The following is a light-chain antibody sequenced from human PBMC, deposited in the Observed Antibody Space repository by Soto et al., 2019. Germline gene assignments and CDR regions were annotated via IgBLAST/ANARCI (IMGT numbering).Light chain of an antibody. CDR3: SSDTSSSTLYV. CDR1: SSDVGGYNY. Sequence: QSALTQPASVSGSPGQSITISCTGTSSDVGGYNYVSWYQQHPGKAPKLMIYDVSNRPSGVSNRFSGSKSCNTASLTISGLQAEDEADYYCSSDTSSSTLYVFGTGTKLTLL. J-gene: IGLJ1*01. V-gene: IGLV2-14*01. CDR2: DVS.